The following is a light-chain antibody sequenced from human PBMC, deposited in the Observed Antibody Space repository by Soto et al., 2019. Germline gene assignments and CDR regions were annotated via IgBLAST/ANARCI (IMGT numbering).Light chain of an antibody. J-gene: IGKJ5*01. Sequence: EIVMTQSPATLSVSPGGRATFSCRASQSVSSNLAWYQQKPGQAPRLLIFDTSNRATGIPARFSGSGSGTDFTLTISSLEPEDFAVYYCQQRSNWPPITFGQGTRLEIK. CDR2: DTS. CDR3: QQRSNWPPIT. CDR1: QSVSSN. V-gene: IGKV3-11*01.